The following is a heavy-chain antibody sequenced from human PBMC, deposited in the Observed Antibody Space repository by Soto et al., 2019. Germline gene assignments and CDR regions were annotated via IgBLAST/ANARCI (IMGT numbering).Heavy chain of an antibody. J-gene: IGHJ6*02. V-gene: IGHV1-18*01. CDR2: ISAYNGNT. D-gene: IGHD6-19*01. CDR3: ARDGQWLANYGMDV. Sequence: ASVKVSCKASGYTFTSYGISWVRQAPGQGLEWMGWISAYNGNTNYAQKLQGRVTMTTDTSTSTAYMELRSLRSGDTAVYYCARDGQWLANYGMDVWGQGTTVTVSS. CDR1: GYTFTSYG.